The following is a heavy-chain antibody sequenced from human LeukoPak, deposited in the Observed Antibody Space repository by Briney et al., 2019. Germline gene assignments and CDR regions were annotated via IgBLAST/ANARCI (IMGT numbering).Heavy chain of an antibody. CDR1: GGSISSYY. D-gene: IGHD2-8*01. V-gene: IGHV4-4*07. Sequence: SGTLSLTCTVSGGSISSYYWSWIRQPAGKGLEWIGRIYTSGSTNYNPSLKSRVTMSVDTSKNQFSLKLSSVTAADTAVYYCARAYCTNGVCSAYYFDYWGQGTLVTVSS. CDR3: ARAYCTNGVCSAYYFDY. J-gene: IGHJ4*02. CDR2: IYTSGST.